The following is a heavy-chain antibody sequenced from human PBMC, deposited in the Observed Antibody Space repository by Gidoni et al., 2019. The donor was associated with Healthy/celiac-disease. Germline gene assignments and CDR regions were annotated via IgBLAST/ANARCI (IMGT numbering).Heavy chain of an antibody. Sequence: QVQLVQSGAEVQKPGSSVKVSCKASGGTFSSYAISWVRQAPGQGLEWMGGIIPIFGTANYAQKFQGRVTITADESTSTAYMELSSLRSEDTAVYYCARDVASRWVNYYYYGMDVWGQGTTVTVSS. CDR2: IIPIFGTA. D-gene: IGHD5-12*01. J-gene: IGHJ6*02. CDR1: GGTFSSYA. V-gene: IGHV1-69*01. CDR3: ARDVASRWVNYYYYGMDV.